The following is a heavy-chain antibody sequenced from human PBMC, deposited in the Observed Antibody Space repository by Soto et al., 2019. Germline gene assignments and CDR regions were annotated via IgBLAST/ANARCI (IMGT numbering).Heavy chain of an antibody. CDR1: GFTFSSYA. Sequence: EVQLLESGGGLVQPGGSLRLSCAASGFTFSSYAMSWVRQAPGKGLEWVSAISGSGGSTYYADSVKGRFTISRDNSKNTRYLQMNSLRAEDTAVYYCAKDLAYGDYPRYWYFDLWGRGTLVTVSS. D-gene: IGHD4-17*01. CDR3: AKDLAYGDYPRYWYFDL. CDR2: ISGSGGST. J-gene: IGHJ2*01. V-gene: IGHV3-23*01.